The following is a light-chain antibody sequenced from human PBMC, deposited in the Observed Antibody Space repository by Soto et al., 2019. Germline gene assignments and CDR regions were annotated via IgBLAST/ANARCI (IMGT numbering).Light chain of an antibody. CDR1: TSNIGNNY. CDR2: DNN. V-gene: IGLV1-51*01. J-gene: IGLJ2*01. CDR3: GTWDSSLSAGV. Sequence: QSVLTQPPSVSAAPGQKVTISCSGGTSNIGNNYVSWYQHLPGTAPKLLIYDNNKRPSGIPDRFSGSKSGTSATLGITGLQTGDEANYYCGTWDSSLSAGVFGGGTQLTVL.